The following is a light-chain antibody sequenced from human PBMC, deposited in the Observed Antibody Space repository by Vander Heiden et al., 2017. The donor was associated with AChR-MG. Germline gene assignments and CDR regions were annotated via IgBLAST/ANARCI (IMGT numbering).Light chain of an antibody. CDR3: QQYNNWPLYT. Sequence: EIVMTQSPSTLSLSPGERANLSCRASQSVSSNLAWYQQKPGQAPRLLIYGASTRATGIPARFSGSGYGKEFTLTISSLQSEDFAVYYCQQYNNWPLYTFGQGTKLEIK. CDR2: GAS. J-gene: IGKJ2*01. V-gene: IGKV3-15*01. CDR1: QSVSSN.